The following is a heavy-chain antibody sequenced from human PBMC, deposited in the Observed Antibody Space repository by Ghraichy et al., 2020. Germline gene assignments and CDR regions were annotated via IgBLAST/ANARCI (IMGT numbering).Heavy chain of an antibody. J-gene: IGHJ4*02. CDR3: AQPDSSGYPYYFDY. CDR2: IKQDGSEK. D-gene: IGHD3-22*01. V-gene: IGHV3-7*01. CDR1: GFTFSSYW. Sequence: GGSLRLSCAASGFTFSSYWMSWVRQAPGKGLEWVANIKQDGSEKYYVDSVKGRFTISRDNAKNSLYLQMNSLRAEDTAVYYCAQPDSSGYPYYFDYWGQGTLVTVSS.